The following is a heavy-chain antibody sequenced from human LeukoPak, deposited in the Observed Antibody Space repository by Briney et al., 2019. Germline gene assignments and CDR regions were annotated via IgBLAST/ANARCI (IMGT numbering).Heavy chain of an antibody. CDR1: GFTFSSYS. J-gene: IGHJ6*03. CDR2: ISSSSSYI. V-gene: IGHV3-21*01. CDR3: ARVRQQRLNSYYMDV. Sequence: SGGSLRLSCTASGFTFSSYSMNWVHQAPGKGLEWVSSISSSSSYIYYADSVKGRFTISRDNAKNSLYLQMNSLRAEDTAVYYCARVRQQRLNSYYMDVWGKGTTVTVSS. D-gene: IGHD6-25*01.